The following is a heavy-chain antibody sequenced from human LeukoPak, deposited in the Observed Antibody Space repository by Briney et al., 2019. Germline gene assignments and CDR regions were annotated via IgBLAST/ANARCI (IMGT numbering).Heavy chain of an antibody. V-gene: IGHV4-61*02. CDR3: ARELSD. Sequence: SQTLSLTCTVSGGSISSGSYYWTWIRQPAGKGLEWIGLIYTSGSTNYNPSLKSRVTISVDTSENQFSLKLSSVTAADTAVYYCARELSDWGQGTLVTVSS. CDR2: IYTSGST. J-gene: IGHJ4*02. D-gene: IGHD2-15*01. CDR1: GGSISSGSYY.